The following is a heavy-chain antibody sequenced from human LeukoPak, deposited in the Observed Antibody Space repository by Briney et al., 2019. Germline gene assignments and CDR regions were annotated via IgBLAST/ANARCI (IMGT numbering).Heavy chain of an antibody. V-gene: IGHV1-69*06. CDR3: ARRAAAGTKYDY. D-gene: IGHD6-13*01. Sequence: GPPVKVSCKASGGTFSSYAISWVRQAPGRGLEWMGGIIPIFGTANYAQKFQGRVTITADKSTSTAYMELSSLRSEDTAVYYCARRAAAGTKYDYWGQGTLVTVSS. CDR1: GGTFSSYA. J-gene: IGHJ4*02. CDR2: IIPIFGTA.